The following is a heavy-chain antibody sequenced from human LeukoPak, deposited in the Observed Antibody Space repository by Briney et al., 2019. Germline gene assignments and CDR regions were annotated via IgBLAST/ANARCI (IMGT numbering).Heavy chain of an antibody. CDR2: ISSTSSYI. CDR3: ARDPRGSGDIAFDY. V-gene: IGHV3-21*01. D-gene: IGHD2-21*01. CDR1: GFTFSSYS. Sequence: GGSLRLSCAASGFTFSSYSMNWVRQAPGKGLEWVSSISSTSSYIYYADSVKGRFTISRDNAKNSLYLQMNSLRAEDTAVYYCARDPRGSGDIAFDYWGQGTLVSASS. J-gene: IGHJ4*02.